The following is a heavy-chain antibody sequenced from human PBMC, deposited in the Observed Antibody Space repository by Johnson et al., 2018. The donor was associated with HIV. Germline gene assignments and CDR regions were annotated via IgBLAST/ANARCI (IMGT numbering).Heavy chain of an antibody. CDR3: ARAGLTYTLDAFDI. CDR2: INWNGGST. Sequence: VQLVESGGGLVQPGRSLRLSCTASGFTFGDYDMSWVRQAPGKGLEWVSGINWNGGSTGYGDSVKGRFTISRDNSKNTLYLQMGSLRAEDMAVYYCARAGLTYTLDAFDIWGQGTMVTVSS. V-gene: IGHV3-20*04. D-gene: IGHD3-16*01. CDR1: GFTFGDYD. J-gene: IGHJ3*02.